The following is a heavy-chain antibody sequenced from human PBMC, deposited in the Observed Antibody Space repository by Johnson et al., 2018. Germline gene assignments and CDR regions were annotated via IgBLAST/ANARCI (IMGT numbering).Heavy chain of an antibody. V-gene: IGHV3-30-3*01. CDR3: ARVVSTVTMLLGVISSYYYLDV. CDR1: GFNFSNYA. J-gene: IGHJ6*03. Sequence: QVQLVQSGGGVVQPGRSLRLSCAASGFNFSNYAMHWVRQAPGTGLEWVAGISYDGSNKYYADSVKGRFTISKDNSQNTLYLQMHSLRGEARDVFYCARVVSTVTMLLGVISSYYYLDVWGKGTTVTVSS. CDR2: ISYDGSNK. D-gene: IGHD3-10*01.